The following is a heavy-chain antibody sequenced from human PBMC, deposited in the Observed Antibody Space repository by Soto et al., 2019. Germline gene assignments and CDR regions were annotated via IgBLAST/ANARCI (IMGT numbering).Heavy chain of an antibody. CDR1: GGTFSSYA. J-gene: IGHJ4*02. D-gene: IGHD7-27*01. V-gene: IGHV1-69*01. CDR3: ASLTGDADYSAY. Sequence: QVQLVQSGAEVKKPGSSVKVSCKASGGTFSSYAISWVRQAPGQGLEWMGGIIPNFGTANYAQKFQGRVTSTADESTSTAYMELSSLRSEHTAVYYCASLTGDADYSAYCGQRTLVTFAS. CDR2: IIPNFGTA.